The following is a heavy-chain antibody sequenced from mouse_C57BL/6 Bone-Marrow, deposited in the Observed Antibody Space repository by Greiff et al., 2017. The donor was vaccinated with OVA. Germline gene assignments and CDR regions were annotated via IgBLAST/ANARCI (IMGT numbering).Heavy chain of an antibody. CDR1: GYTFTSYG. Sequence: QVQLQQSGAELARPGASVKLSCKASGYTFTSYGISWVKQRTGQGLEWIGEIYPRSGNTYYNEKFKGKATLTADKSPSTAYMELRSLTSEDSAVYFCARVLRLRYYFDYWGQGTTLTVSS. CDR3: ARVLRLRYYFDY. J-gene: IGHJ2*01. CDR2: IYPRSGNT. D-gene: IGHD3-2*02. V-gene: IGHV1-81*01.